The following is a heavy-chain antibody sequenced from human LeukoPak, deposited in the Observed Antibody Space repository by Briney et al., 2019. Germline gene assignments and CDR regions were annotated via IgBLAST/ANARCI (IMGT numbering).Heavy chain of an antibody. D-gene: IGHD2-2*01. J-gene: IGHJ6*03. CDR1: GFTFSSYS. Sequence: PGGSLRLSCAASGFTFSSYSMNWVRQAPGKGLEWVSSISSSSYIYYADSVKGRFTISRDNAKNSLYLQMNSLRAEDTAVYYCAVVDHCSSTSCYLYYYYYMDVWGKGTTVTVSS. CDR2: ISSSSYI. CDR3: AVVDHCSSTSCYLYYYYYMDV. V-gene: IGHV3-21*01.